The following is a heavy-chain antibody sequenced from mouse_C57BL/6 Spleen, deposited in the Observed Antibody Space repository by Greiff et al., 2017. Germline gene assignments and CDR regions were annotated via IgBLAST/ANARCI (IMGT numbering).Heavy chain of an antibody. J-gene: IGHJ1*03. CDR3: ARSPYYYGTRYFDV. V-gene: IGHV1-39*01. CDR1: GYSFTDYN. D-gene: IGHD1-1*01. Sequence: VHVKQSGPELVKPGASVKISCKASGYSFTDYNMNWVKQSNGKSLEWIGVINPNYGTTSYNQKFKGKATLTVDQSSSTAYMQLNSLTSEDSAVYYCARSPYYYGTRYFDVWGTGTTVTVSS. CDR2: INPNYGTT.